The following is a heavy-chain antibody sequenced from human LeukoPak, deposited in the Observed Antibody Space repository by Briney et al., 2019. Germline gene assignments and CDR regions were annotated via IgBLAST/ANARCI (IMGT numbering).Heavy chain of an antibody. D-gene: IGHD3-3*01. Sequence: SVKVSCKASGYTFTSYGISWVRQAPGQGLEWMGGIIPIFGTANYAQKFQGRVTITADESTSTAYMELSSLRSEDTAVYYCARDLGYDFWSGQEPPDWFDPWGQGTLVTVSS. CDR2: IIPIFGTA. V-gene: IGHV1-69*13. J-gene: IGHJ5*02. CDR1: GYTFTSYG. CDR3: ARDLGYDFWSGQEPPDWFDP.